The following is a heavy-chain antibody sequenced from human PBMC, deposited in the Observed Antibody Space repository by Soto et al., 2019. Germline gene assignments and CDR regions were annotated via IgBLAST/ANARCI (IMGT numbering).Heavy chain of an antibody. V-gene: IGHV1-46*01. CDR2: INPSGGST. D-gene: IGHD3-22*01. J-gene: IGHJ4*02. Sequence: ASVKVSCKASGYTFTSYYMHWVRQAPGQGLEWMGIINPSGGSTSYAQKFQGRVTMTRDTSTSPAYMELSSLRSEDTAVYYCATDFTYYDSSGYYYYFDYWGQGTLVTVSS. CDR1: GYTFTSYY. CDR3: ATDFTYYDSSGYYYYFDY.